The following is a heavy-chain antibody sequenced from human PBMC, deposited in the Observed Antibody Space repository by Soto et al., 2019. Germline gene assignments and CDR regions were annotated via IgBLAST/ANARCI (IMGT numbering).Heavy chain of an antibody. CDR1: GYTFTSYC. V-gene: IGHV1-18*01. D-gene: IGHD2-2*01. CDR3: AREIVVVPAAPDAFDI. Sequence: ASVKGSCKASGYTFTSYCISWVRQAPGQGLECMGWISAYNGNTNYAQKLQGRVTMTTDTSTSTAYMELRSLRSDDTAVYYCAREIVVVPAAPDAFDIWGQGTMVTVSS. CDR2: ISAYNGNT. J-gene: IGHJ3*02.